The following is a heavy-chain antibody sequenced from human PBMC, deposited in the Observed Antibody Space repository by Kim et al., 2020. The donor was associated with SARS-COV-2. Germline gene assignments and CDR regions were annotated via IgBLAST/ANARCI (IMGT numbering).Heavy chain of an antibody. V-gene: IGHV1-69*13. CDR1: GGTFSSYA. CDR3: ARDREIVRVDSFQYNWFDP. J-gene: IGHJ5*02. CDR2: IIPIFGTA. D-gene: IGHD3-22*01. Sequence: SVKVSCKASGGTFSSYAISWVRQAPGQGLEWMGGIIPIFGTANYAQKFQGRVTITADESTSTAYMELSSLRSEDTAVYYCARDREIVRVDSFQYNWFDPWGQGTLVTVSS.